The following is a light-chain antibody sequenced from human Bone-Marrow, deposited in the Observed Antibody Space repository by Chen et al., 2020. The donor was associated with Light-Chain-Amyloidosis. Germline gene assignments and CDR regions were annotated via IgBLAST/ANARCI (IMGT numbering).Light chain of an antibody. J-gene: IGKJ1*01. V-gene: IGKV3-15*01. CDR3: QQYNNWPQT. CDR1: QSVTSN. Sequence: EIVMTQSPATLSVSPWEKATLSCRASQSVTSNFAWYQQKPGQAPRLLIYGAFTRATGIPARFSGSGCGTEFTLTISSMQSEDFALYYCQQYNNWPQTFGQGTKVEIK. CDR2: GAF.